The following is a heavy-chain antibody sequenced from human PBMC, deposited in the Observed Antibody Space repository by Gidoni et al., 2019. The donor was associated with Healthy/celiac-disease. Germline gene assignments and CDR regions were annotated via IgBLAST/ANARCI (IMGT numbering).Heavy chain of an antibody. D-gene: IGHD6-13*01. V-gene: IGHV3-23*04. Sequence: EVQLVESGGGLVQPGGSLRLSCAASGFTFSSYAMSWVRQAPGKGLEWVSAISGSGGSTYYADAVKGRFTISRDNSKNTLYLQMNSLRAEDTAVYYCAKSAGIAAAGTLGYFDYWGQGTLVTVSS. J-gene: IGHJ4*02. CDR3: AKSAGIAAAGTLGYFDY. CDR2: ISGSGGST. CDR1: GFTFSSYA.